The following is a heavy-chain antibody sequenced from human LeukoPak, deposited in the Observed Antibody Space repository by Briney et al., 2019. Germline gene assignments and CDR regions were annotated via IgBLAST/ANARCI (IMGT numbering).Heavy chain of an antibody. J-gene: IGHJ4*02. Sequence: ASVKVSCKASGYTFTGYYIHWVRQAPGQGLEWMGWISPNSGDTSYAQKSQGRVTMTRDTSISTAYMEVSSLRSDDTAVYYCARGCSSTTCYTSGFDYWGQGTLVTVSS. CDR1: GYTFTGYY. D-gene: IGHD2-2*02. CDR2: ISPNSGDT. V-gene: IGHV1-2*02. CDR3: ARGCSSTTCYTSGFDY.